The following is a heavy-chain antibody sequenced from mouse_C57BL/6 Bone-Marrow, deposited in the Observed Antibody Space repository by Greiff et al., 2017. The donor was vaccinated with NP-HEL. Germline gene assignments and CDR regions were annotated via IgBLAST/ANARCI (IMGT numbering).Heavy chain of an antibody. CDR3: ARALLLLFDY. Sequence: EVKLVESGGGLVKPGGSLKLSCAASGFTFSSYAMSWVRQTPEKRLEWVATISDGGSYTYYPDNVKGRFTISRDNAKNNLYLHMSHLKSEDTAMDYCARALLLLFDYWGQGTTLTVSS. D-gene: IGHD2-10*01. CDR1: GFTFSSYA. J-gene: IGHJ2*01. V-gene: IGHV5-4*03. CDR2: ISDGGSYT.